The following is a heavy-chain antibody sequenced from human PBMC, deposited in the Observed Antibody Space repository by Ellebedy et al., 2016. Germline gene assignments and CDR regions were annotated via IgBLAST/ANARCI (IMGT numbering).Heavy chain of an antibody. CDR1: GFTFSSYG. J-gene: IGHJ4*02. CDR3: ARDLRSLELDY. V-gene: IGHV3-33*01. CDR2: IWYDGSNK. Sequence: GGSLRLXXAASGFTFSSYGMHWVRQAPGKGLEWVAVIWYDGSNKYYADSVKGRFTISRDNSKNTLYLQMNSLRAEDTAVYYCARDLRSLELDYWGQGTLVTVSS.